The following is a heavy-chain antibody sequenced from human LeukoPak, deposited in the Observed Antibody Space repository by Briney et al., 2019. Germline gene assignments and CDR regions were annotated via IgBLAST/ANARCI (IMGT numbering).Heavy chain of an antibody. CDR3: ARGAVRGFYYMDV. CDR1: GFTFSTYS. CDR2: ISSTSSFI. D-gene: IGHD3-10*01. J-gene: IGHJ6*03. V-gene: IGHV3-21*01. Sequence: PGGSLRLSCTASGFTFSTYSMNWVRQAPGKGLEWVSSISSTSSFIYYADSVKGRFTISRDNAKNSLYLQMNSLRAEDTAVYYCARGAVRGFYYMDVWGKGTTVTISS.